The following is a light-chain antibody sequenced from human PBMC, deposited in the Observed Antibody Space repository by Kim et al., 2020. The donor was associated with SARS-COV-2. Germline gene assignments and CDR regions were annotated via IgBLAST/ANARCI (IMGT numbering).Light chain of an antibody. Sequence: DIQMTQSPSSLSASVGDRVTITCRASQSINKYLNWYQQKPGKAPKLLICAASSLQSGVPSRFSGSGSGTDCSLTSSSLQPEDFATYYCQQSYSTPYTFGQGTKLEI. V-gene: IGKV1-39*01. J-gene: IGKJ2*01. CDR1: QSINKY. CDR2: AAS. CDR3: QQSYSTPYT.